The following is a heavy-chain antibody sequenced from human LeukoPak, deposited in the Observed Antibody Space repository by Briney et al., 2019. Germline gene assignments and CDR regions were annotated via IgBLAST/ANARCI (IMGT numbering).Heavy chain of an antibody. V-gene: IGHV3-23*01. D-gene: IGHD4-17*01. CDR1: GFTFSTYA. J-gene: IGHJ4*02. CDR3: AKQPAVTTYFDY. Sequence: GGSLRLSCAASGFTFSTYAMSWVRQAPGEGLEWVSGISGSGGSTYYADSVKGRFTISRDNSKNTLYLEMNSLRAEDTAVYYCAKQPAVTTYFDYWGQGTLVTVSS. CDR2: ISGSGGST.